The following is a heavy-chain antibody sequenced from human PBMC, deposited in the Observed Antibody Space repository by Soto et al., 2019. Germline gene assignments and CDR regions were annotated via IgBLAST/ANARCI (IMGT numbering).Heavy chain of an antibody. J-gene: IGHJ6*02. D-gene: IGHD6-19*01. V-gene: IGHV1-2*02. CDR3: ARVGLAVAGTGTYYYYGMDV. CDR1: GYTFTGYY. CDR2: INPNSGGT. Sequence: ASVKVSCKASGYTFTGYYMHWVRQAPGQGLEWMGWINPNSGGTNYAQKFQGRVTMTRDTSISTAYMELSRLRSDDTAVYYCARVGLAVAGTGTYYYYGMDVWGQGTTVTVSS.